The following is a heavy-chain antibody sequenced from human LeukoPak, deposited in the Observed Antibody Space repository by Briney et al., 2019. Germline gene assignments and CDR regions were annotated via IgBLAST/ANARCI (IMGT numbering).Heavy chain of an antibody. CDR3: ARVFGQQPPNY. J-gene: IGHJ4*02. D-gene: IGHD6-13*01. Sequence: GGSLRLSCAASGFTFSGYSMNWVRQAPGKGLEWVSSISSTGNYIYYADSVNGRFTISRDNAKKSLYLQMNSLRAEDTAVYYCARVFGQQPPNYWGQGTLVTVSS. CDR2: ISSTGNYI. CDR1: GFTFSGYS. V-gene: IGHV3-21*01.